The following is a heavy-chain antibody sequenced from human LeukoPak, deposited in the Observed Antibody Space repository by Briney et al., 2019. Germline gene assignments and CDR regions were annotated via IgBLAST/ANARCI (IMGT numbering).Heavy chain of an antibody. D-gene: IGHD3-9*01. J-gene: IGHJ4*02. V-gene: IGHV3-23*01. CDR1: GFTFSSYA. CDR2: ISGSGGST. CDR3: AKDGADSNYDILTGLDY. Sequence: AGGSLRLSCAASGFTFSSYAMSWVRQAPGKGLEWVSAISGSGGSTYYADSVKGRFTISRDNSKDTLYLQMNSLRAEDTAVYYCAKDGADSNYDILTGLDYWGQGTLVTVSS.